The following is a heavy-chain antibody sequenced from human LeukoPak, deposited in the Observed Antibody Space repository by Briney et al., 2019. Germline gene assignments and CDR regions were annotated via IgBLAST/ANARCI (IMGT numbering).Heavy chain of an antibody. D-gene: IGHD1-7*01. CDR3: ARAYNWNYGFSFQYNWFDT. CDR1: GYPLKSGDY. CDR2: FYGSSSP. V-gene: IGHV4-38-2*02. J-gene: IGHJ5*02. Sequence: KPSDTLSLTCLISGYPLKSGDYGGWIRQLPGKGLEWVGSFYGSSSPPYSPLLRGRLTISLDTANNHFSLTLTSVTAADTAVYYCARAYNWNYGFSFQYNWFDTWGQGTLVTVSS.